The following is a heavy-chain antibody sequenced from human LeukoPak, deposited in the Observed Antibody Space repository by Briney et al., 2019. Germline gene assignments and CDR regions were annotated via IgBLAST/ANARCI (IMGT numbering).Heavy chain of an antibody. CDR2: IYTSGST. J-gene: IGHJ4*02. D-gene: IGHD5-18*01. CDR3: AWDRGFRYGLAY. Sequence: SETLSLTCTVSGGSIGSGSYYWSWIRQPAGKGLEWIGHIYTSGSTNYNPSLKSRVTISVDTSKNQFSLKLRSVTAADTAVYYCAWDRGFRYGLAYWGQGTLVTFSS. V-gene: IGHV4-61*09. CDR1: GGSIGSGSYY.